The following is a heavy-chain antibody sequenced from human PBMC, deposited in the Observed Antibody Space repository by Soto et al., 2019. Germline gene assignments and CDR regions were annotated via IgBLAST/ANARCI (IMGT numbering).Heavy chain of an antibody. J-gene: IGHJ5*02. Sequence: SETLSLTCTVSGGSISSYYWSWIRQPPGKGLEWIGYIYYSGSTNYNPSLKSRVTISVDTSKNQFSLKLSSVTAADTAVYYCARLSGYCSSTSCENWFDPWGQGTLVTVSS. CDR1: GGSISSYY. CDR2: IYYSGST. CDR3: ARLSGYCSSTSCENWFDP. D-gene: IGHD2-2*01. V-gene: IGHV4-59*08.